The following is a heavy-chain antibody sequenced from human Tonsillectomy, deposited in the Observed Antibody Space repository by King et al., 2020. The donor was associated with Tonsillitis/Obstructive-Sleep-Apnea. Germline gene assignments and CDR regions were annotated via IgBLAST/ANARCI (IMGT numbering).Heavy chain of an antibody. CDR3: AKDLQYQLLLLYYGMDV. CDR2: ISYDGSNK. V-gene: IGHV3-30*18. D-gene: IGHD2-2*01. Sequence: QLVQSGGGVVQPGRSLRLSCAASGFTFSSYGMHWVRQAPGKGPEWVAVISYDGSNKYYADSVKGRFTISRDNSKNTLYLQMNSLRAEDTAVYYCAKDLQYQLLLLYYGMDVWGQGTTVTVSS. J-gene: IGHJ6*02. CDR1: GFTFSSYG.